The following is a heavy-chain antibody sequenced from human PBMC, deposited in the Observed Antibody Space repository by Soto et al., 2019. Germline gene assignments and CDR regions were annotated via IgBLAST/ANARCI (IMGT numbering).Heavy chain of an antibody. V-gene: IGHV1-46*01. Sequence: GASVKVRSKASGYTNTSYYMHCQRQAPRQGLEWMGIINPSGGSTSYAQKFQGRVTMTRDTSTSTVYMELSSLRSEDTAVYYCARDGPTNYSNQKVYHYGMDVWGQGTTVTVSS. CDR2: INPSGGST. D-gene: IGHD4-4*01. CDR3: ARDGPTNYSNQKVYHYGMDV. J-gene: IGHJ6*02. CDR1: GYTNTSYY.